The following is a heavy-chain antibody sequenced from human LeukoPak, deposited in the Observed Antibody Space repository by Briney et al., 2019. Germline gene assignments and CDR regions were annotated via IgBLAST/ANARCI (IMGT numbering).Heavy chain of an antibody. CDR2: IYSSGSA. CDR1: GGSISSYY. V-gene: IGHV4-4*07. Sequence: PSETLSLTCTVSGGSISSYYWNWIRQPAGKRLEWIGRIYSSGSANYNPSLKSRVTISVDTSKNQFSLKLSSVTAADTAVYYCATWSYSSSWDYWGQGTLVTVSS. CDR3: ATWSYSSSWDY. D-gene: IGHD6-13*01. J-gene: IGHJ4*02.